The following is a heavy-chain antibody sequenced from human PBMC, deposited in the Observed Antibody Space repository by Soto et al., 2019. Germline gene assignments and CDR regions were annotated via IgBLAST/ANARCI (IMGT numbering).Heavy chain of an antibody. CDR3: ARPSDIVATTYYFDY. J-gene: IGHJ4*02. CDR1: GGSFSGYY. CDR2: INHSGST. V-gene: IGHV4-34*01. Sequence: SETLSLTCAVYGGSFSGYYWSWIRQPPGKGLEWIGEINHSGSTNYNPSLKSRVTISVDTSKNQFSLKLSSVTAADTAVYYCARPSDIVATTYYFDYWGQGTLVTVSS. D-gene: IGHD5-12*01.